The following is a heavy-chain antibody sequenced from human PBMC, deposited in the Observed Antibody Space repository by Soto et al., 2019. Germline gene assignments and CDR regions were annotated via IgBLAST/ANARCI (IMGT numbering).Heavy chain of an antibody. V-gene: IGHV3-23*01. D-gene: IGHD3-10*01. J-gene: IGHJ4*02. Sequence: GGSLRLSCAASGFTFSSYAMSWVRQAPGKGLEWVSAISGSGGSTYYADSVKGRFTISRDNSKNTLYLQMNSLRAEDTAVYYCAKAYGGVNMVRRNYYFDYWGQGTLVTVSS. CDR1: GFTFSSYA. CDR3: AKAYGGVNMVRRNYYFDY. CDR2: ISGSGGST.